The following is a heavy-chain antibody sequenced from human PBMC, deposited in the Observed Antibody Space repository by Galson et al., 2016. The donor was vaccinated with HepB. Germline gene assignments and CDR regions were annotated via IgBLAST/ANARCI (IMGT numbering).Heavy chain of an antibody. J-gene: IGHJ5*02. CDR2: IFHTGRS. V-gene: IGHV4-39*01. CDR1: GASIISTNYN. D-gene: IGHD3-9*01. CDR3: ARHPTGYPNWFDR. Sequence: EPLSLTCTVSGASIISTNYNWGWIRQPPGKGLEWIASIFHTGRSDYNPSLQSRVTISVDTSMNRFSLSLRSVSTADTATYFCARHPTGYPNWFDRWGHGTLVVVSS.